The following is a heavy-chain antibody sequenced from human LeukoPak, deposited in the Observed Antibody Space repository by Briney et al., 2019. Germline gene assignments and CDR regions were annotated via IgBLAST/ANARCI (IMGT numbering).Heavy chain of an antibody. D-gene: IGHD5-18*01. V-gene: IGHV1-69*13. Sequence: SVKVSCKASGGTFSSYAISWVRQAPGQGLEWMGGIIPIFGTANYAQKFQGRVTITADESTSTAYMELSSLRSEDTAVYYCARGPYGTAMEQSDYWGQGTLVTVSS. CDR2: IIPIFGTA. CDR1: GGTFSSYA. CDR3: ARGPYGTAMEQSDY. J-gene: IGHJ4*02.